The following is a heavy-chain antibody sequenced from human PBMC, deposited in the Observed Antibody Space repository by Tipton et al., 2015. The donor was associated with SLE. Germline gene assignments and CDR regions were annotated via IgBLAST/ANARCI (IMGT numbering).Heavy chain of an antibody. D-gene: IGHD1-26*01. CDR2: IYHSGST. CDR1: GGSFSGYY. CDR3: ARRRGSYYGLDY. Sequence: TLSLTCAVYGGSFSGYYWSWIRQPPGKGLEWIGEIYHSGSTNYNPSLKSRVTISVDKSKNQFSLKLSSVTAADTAVYYCARRRGSYYGLDYWGQGTLVTVSS. J-gene: IGHJ4*02. V-gene: IGHV4-34*01.